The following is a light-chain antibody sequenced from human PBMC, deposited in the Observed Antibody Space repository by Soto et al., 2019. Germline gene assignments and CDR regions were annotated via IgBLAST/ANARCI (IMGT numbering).Light chain of an antibody. Sequence: EIVMTQSPATLSVSLGERVTLSCRASQSVSSNLAWYQQKPRQAPMLLIYGASTRASGGPARFSGWGAGIEFSLTISSLQSEDFAVYYCQPYNDWWTFGQGTKVEIK. CDR3: QPYNDWWT. CDR1: QSVSSN. V-gene: IGKV3-15*01. CDR2: GAS. J-gene: IGKJ1*01.